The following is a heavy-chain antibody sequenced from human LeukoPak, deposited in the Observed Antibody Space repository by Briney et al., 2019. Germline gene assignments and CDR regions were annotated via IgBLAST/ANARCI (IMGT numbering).Heavy chain of an antibody. D-gene: IGHD5-18*01. Sequence: GASVKVSCKASGGTFSSYAISWVRQAPGQGLEWMGGIIPIFGTANYAQKFQGRVTITADESTSTAYMELSSLRSEDTAVYYCARLGYPPPYYYYGMDVWGQGTTVTVSS. CDR3: ARLGYPPPYYYYGMDV. CDR2: IIPIFGTA. CDR1: GGTFSSYA. V-gene: IGHV1-69*13. J-gene: IGHJ6*02.